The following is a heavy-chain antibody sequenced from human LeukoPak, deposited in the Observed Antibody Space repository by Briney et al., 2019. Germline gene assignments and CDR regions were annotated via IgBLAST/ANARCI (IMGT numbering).Heavy chain of an antibody. J-gene: IGHJ6*03. CDR2: ISSSSSYT. Sequence: GGSLRLSCAASGFTFSSYSMNWVRQAPGKGLEWVSSISSSSSYTYYADSVKGRFTISRDNAKNSLYLQMNSLRAEDTAVYYCARDVRFLKYMDVWGKGTTVTVSS. CDR3: ARDVRFLKYMDV. V-gene: IGHV3-21*01. CDR1: GFTFSSYS. D-gene: IGHD3-3*01.